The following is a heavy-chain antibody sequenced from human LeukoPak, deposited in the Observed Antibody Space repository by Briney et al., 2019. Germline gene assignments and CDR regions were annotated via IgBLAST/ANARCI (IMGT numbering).Heavy chain of an antibody. CDR3: ARDYCSSTSCYLDY. V-gene: IGHV4-31*03. CDR1: GGSISSGGYY. Sequence: SETLSLTCTVSGGSISSGGYYWSWIRQHPGKGLEWIGYIYYSGSAYYNPSLKSRVTISVDTSKNQFSLKLSSVTAADTAVYYCARDYCSSTSCYLDYWGQGTLVTVSS. J-gene: IGHJ4*02. CDR2: IYYSGSA. D-gene: IGHD2-2*01.